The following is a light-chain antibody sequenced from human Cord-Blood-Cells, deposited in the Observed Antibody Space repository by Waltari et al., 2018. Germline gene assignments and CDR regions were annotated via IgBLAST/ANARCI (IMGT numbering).Light chain of an antibody. CDR2: GNS. J-gene: IGLJ1*01. CDR3: QSYDSSLSGYV. Sequence: QSVLTQPPSVSGAPGQRVTISCTGSSSNIGAGYDVHWYQPLPGTAPKRLIYGNSNRPSGVPDRFSGSKSGTSASLAITGLQAEDEADYYCQSYDSSLSGYVFGTGTKVTVL. CDR1: SSNIGAGYD. V-gene: IGLV1-40*01.